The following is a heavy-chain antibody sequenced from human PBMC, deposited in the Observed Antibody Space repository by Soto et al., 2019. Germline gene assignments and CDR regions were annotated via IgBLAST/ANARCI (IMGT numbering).Heavy chain of an antibody. CDR1: GYSFTRYA. Sequence: ASVKVSCKASGYSFTRYAIGWVRQVPGQGPEWMGWISPYNGRTNYAQSVKGRVVMTTDISTNTVYLELRSLRSDYSAIYYCGRCRTDSYARDVWGQGTTVTVSS. CDR3: GRCRTDSYARDV. V-gene: IGHV1-18*01. CDR2: ISPYNGRT. J-gene: IGHJ6*02. D-gene: IGHD5-18*01.